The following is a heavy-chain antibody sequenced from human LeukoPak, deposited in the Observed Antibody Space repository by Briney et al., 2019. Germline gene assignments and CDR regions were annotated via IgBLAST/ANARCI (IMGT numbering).Heavy chain of an antibody. D-gene: IGHD3-10*01. Sequence: PSGTLSLTCTVSGGSISSYYWSWIRQPPGKGLEWIGYIYYTGSTNYNPSLKSRVTISVDTSKNQFSLKLSSVTAADTAVYFCARRVGRSYYGSADYGMDVWGQGTTVIVSS. CDR1: GGSISSYY. V-gene: IGHV4-59*01. CDR3: ARRVGRSYYGSADYGMDV. CDR2: IYYTGST. J-gene: IGHJ6*02.